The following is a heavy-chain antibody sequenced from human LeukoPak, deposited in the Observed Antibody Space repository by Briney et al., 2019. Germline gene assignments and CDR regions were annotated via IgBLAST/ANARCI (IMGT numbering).Heavy chain of an antibody. J-gene: IGHJ6*03. CDR1: GGSISSSSYY. V-gene: IGHV4-39*07. CDR2: IYYSGST. Sequence: PSETLSLTCTVSGGSISSSSYYWGWIRQPPGKGLEWIGSIYYSGSTYYNPSLKSRVTISVDTSKNQFSLKLSSVTAADTAVYYCASCGDYYYYYMDVWGKGTTVTVSS. CDR3: ASCGDYYYYYMDV. D-gene: IGHD2-21*01.